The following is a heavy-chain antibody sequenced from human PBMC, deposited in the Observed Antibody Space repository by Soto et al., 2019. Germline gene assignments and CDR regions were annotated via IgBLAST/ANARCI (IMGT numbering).Heavy chain of an antibody. Sequence: QVQLVQSGAEVKKPGASVKVSCKASGYTFTGYYMHWVRQAPGQGLEWMGWINPNSGGTNYAQKYQGWVTITRDTSISTAYMELSRLRSDDTAVYYCARAPIRIAAQQLVHYYDYMDVWGKGTTVTVSS. V-gene: IGHV1-2*04. CDR2: INPNSGGT. CDR1: GYTFTGYY. D-gene: IGHD6-13*01. CDR3: ARAPIRIAAQQLVHYYDYMDV. J-gene: IGHJ6*03.